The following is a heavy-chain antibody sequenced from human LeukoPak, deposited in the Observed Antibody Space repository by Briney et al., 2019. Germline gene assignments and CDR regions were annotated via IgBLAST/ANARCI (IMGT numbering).Heavy chain of an antibody. CDR1: GGSISSFY. Sequence: SETLSLTCTVSGGSISSFYCSWIRQPPGKGLQWIGYIHYSGSTNYNPSLKSRVTISVDTSKNQSSLNLSSVTAADTAVYYCASLTSGYWYFDLWGRGTLVTVSS. V-gene: IGHV4-59*01. CDR2: IHYSGST. CDR3: ASLTSGYWYFDL. D-gene: IGHD2-8*01. J-gene: IGHJ2*01.